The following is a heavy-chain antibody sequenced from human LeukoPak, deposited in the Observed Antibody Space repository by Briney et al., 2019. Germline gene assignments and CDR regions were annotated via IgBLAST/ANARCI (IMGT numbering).Heavy chain of an antibody. CDR1: GFTFSSYS. D-gene: IGHD3-22*01. CDR3: ARDYYNSSGFDY. CDR2: ISSSGSDI. J-gene: IGHJ4*02. V-gene: IGHV3-21*01. Sequence: GGSLRLSCAASGFTFSSYSMSWVRQAPGKGLEWVSSISSSGSDIYYASSVKGRFTISRDTAKNSLHLKMNSLRAEVTGVYYCARDYYNSSGFDYWGEGSLVTVCS.